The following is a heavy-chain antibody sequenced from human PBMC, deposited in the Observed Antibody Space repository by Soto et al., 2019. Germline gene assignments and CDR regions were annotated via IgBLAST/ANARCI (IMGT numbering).Heavy chain of an antibody. CDR1: GFSLSTSGMC. Sequence: SGPTLVNPTQTLTLTCTFSGFSLSTSGMCVSWIRQPPGKALEWLALVDWDDDKYYSTSLKTRLTISKDTSKNQVVLTMTNMDPVDTATYYCARSGYDWAYYYYGMDVWGQGTTVTVSS. D-gene: IGHD5-12*01. J-gene: IGHJ6*02. CDR3: ARSGYDWAYYYYGMDV. V-gene: IGHV2-70*01. CDR2: VDWDDDK.